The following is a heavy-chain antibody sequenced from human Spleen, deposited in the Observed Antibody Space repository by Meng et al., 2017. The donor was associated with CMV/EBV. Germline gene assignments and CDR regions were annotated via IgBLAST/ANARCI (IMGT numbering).Heavy chain of an antibody. D-gene: IGHD3-16*01. Sequence: GESLKISCQASGYSFKTFWIGWVRHVPGKGLEWVGIIYPGDFDTNYSPSIQGRVTISVDNSISTVYLHWSNLEASDTAIYYCARDLKGGYYYGMDVWGQGTTVTVSS. CDR2: IYPGDFDT. CDR3: ARDLKGGYYYGMDV. J-gene: IGHJ6*02. CDR1: GYSFKTFW. V-gene: IGHV5-51*01.